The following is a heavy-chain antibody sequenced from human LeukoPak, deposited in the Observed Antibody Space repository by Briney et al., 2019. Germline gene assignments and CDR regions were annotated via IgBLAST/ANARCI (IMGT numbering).Heavy chain of an antibody. CDR1: GFTFSSYA. CDR2: IRYDGSNK. D-gene: IGHD2-2*01. V-gene: IGHV3-30*02. J-gene: IGHJ6*02. Sequence: GGSLRLSCAASGFTFSSYAMSWARQAPGKGLEWVAFIRYDGSNKYYADSVKGRFTISRDNSKNTLYLQMNSLRAEDTAVYYCARPHCSSTSCYPEASFTYYYYGMDVWGQGTTVTVSS. CDR3: ARPHCSSTSCYPEASFTYYYYGMDV.